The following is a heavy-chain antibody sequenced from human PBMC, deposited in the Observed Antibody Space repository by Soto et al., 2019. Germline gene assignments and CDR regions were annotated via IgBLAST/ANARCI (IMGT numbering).Heavy chain of an antibody. D-gene: IGHD3-16*01. CDR2: IFSVVRT. Sequence: LSLTCTVSGASVRDQYWTWIRQPPGKRLEFIGYIFSVVRTKYNPSLESRVTISVDTSKNQFSLRLTSVAATDTAVYYCARTLDYGHMDVWGKGTTVTVSS. V-gene: IGHV4-59*02. CDR3: ARTLDYGHMDV. J-gene: IGHJ6*03. CDR1: GASVRDQY.